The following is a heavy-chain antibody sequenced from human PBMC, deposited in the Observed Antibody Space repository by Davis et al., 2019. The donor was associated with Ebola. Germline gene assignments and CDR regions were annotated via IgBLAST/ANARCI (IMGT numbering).Heavy chain of an antibody. CDR1: GFTFSSYW. CDR2: IKQDGSEK. J-gene: IGHJ4*02. CDR3: ARDISGWHNYFDY. Sequence: PGGSLRLSCAASGFTFSSYWMSWVRQAPGKGLEWVANIKQDGSEKYYVDSVKGRFTISRDNAKNSLYLQMNSLRAEDTAVYYCARDISGWHNYFDYWGQGTLVTVSS. V-gene: IGHV3-7*01. D-gene: IGHD6-19*01.